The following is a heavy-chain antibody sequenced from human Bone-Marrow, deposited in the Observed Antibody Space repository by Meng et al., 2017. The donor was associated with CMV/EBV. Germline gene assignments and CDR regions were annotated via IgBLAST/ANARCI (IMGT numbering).Heavy chain of an antibody. CDR1: GGTFSSYA. D-gene: IGHD4-11*01. Sequence: SVKVSCKASGGTFSSYAISWVRQAPGQGLEWMGGIIPILGIANYAQKFQGRVTITADKSTSTAYMELSSLRSEDTAVYYCASDFTATGHYYYYGMDVWGQGTTVTGSS. V-gene: IGHV1-69*10. CDR2: IIPILGIA. J-gene: IGHJ6*01. CDR3: ASDFTATGHYYYYGMDV.